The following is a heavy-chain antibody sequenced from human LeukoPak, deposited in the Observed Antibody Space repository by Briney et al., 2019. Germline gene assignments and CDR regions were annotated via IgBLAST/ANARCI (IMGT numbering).Heavy chain of an antibody. D-gene: IGHD6-13*01. J-gene: IGHJ5*02. CDR1: GFTLSSYA. V-gene: IGHV3-23*01. CDR2: ISGSGGST. Sequence: GGSLRLSCAASGFTLSSYAMSWVRQAPGKGLEWVSAISGSGGSTYYADSVKGRFTISRDNSKNTLYLQMNSLRAEDTAVYYCAKLGAAAGTNWFDPWGQGTLVTVSS. CDR3: AKLGAAAGTNWFDP.